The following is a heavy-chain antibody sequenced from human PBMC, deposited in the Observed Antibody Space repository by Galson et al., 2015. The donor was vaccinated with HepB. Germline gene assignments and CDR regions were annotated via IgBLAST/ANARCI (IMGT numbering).Heavy chain of an antibody. V-gene: IGHV1-46*01. CDR2: IGPSSGST. J-gene: IGHJ3*02. Sequence: SVKVSCKASGYTFTTSYMHWVRQAPGQGLEWMGVIGPSSGSTAYAQTIQGRVTMTRDTSTSTVYMELSSLSSEDTAVYYCAREGPDAYDIWGQGTMVTVSS. CDR1: GYTFTTSY. CDR3: AREGPDAYDI.